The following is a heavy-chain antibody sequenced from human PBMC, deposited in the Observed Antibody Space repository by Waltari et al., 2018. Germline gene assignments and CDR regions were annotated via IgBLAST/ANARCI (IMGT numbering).Heavy chain of an antibody. CDR1: GFTLSNYW. CDR3: ARDPARRADY. J-gene: IGHJ4*02. Sequence: EVQLVESGGGLVQPGGSLRLSCVASGFTLSNYWMHWVRQAQGKGLEWVAHIKPDGSQTDYVDSVKGRFAISRDNARNSLYLQMNSLRADDTAIYYCARDPARRADYWGQGTLVTVSS. CDR2: IKPDGSQT. V-gene: IGHV3-7*01.